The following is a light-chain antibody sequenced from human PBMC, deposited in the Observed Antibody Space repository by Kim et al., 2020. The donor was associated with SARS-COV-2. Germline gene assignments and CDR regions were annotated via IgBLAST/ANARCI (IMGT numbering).Light chain of an antibody. CDR3: CSYAGSSTVV. V-gene: IGLV2-23*02. J-gene: IGLJ2*01. CDR2: EVS. Sequence: QSVLTQPASVSGSPGQSITISCTGTSSDVGNYNFVSWYQQHPGKAPELMISEVSKRPSGVSNRFSGSKSGNTASLTISALQAEDEADYYCCSYAGSSTVVFGGGTQLTVL. CDR1: SSDVGNYNF.